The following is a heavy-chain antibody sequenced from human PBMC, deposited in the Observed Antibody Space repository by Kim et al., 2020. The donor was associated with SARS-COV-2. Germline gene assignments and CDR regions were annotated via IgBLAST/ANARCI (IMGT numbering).Heavy chain of an antibody. CDR2: GST. Sequence: GSTYYNPSLKSRVTISVDTSKNQFSLKLSSVTAEDTAVYYCARFNIGFDYWGQGTLVTVSS. J-gene: IGHJ4*02. CDR3: ARFNIGFDY. D-gene: IGHD2-15*01. V-gene: IGHV4-31*02.